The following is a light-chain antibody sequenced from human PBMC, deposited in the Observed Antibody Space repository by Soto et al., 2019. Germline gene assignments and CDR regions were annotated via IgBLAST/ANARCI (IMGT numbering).Light chain of an antibody. J-gene: IGKJ2*01. Sequence: DIPMTQSPSSLSASVGDRVTITCRASQTITTYLNWYQQEPGKAPRLLIYAASSLQSGVPSRFSGSGSGTDFTLTISSLQPEDFASYHCQQSYSNPHTFGQGTKLEIK. CDR2: AAS. V-gene: IGKV1-39*01. CDR1: QTITTY. CDR3: QQSYSNPHT.